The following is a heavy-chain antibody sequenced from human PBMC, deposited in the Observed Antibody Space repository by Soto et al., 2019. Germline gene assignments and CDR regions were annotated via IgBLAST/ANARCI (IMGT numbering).Heavy chain of an antibody. CDR3: ANAAY. J-gene: IGHJ4*02. CDR2: IDQDGSWK. Sequence: PVGSLRLSCAASGFSFSRAWMSWVRQAPGKGLEWVANIDQDGSWKDYVASVKGRFTISRDNAENSLFLQMNSLTAEDTAVYYCANAAYWGQGTLVTVSS. V-gene: IGHV3-7*01. CDR1: GFSFSRAW.